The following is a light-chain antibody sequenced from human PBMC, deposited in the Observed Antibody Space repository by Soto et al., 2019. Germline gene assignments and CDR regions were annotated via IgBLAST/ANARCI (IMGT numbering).Light chain of an antibody. CDR2: GAS. CDR1: QSIASY. Sequence: DIQMTQSPSSLSASVGDRVTITCRASQSIASYLSWYQQKPGKAPKLLIYGASTLQSGVPSRFSGSGSGTDYTLTISSLQPEDFATYYCQQSYRTPTFGQGTRLEIK. CDR3: QQSYRTPT. J-gene: IGKJ5*01. V-gene: IGKV1-39*01.